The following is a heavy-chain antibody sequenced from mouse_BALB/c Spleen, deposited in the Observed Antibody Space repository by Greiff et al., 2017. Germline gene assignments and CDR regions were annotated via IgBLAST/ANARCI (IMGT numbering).Heavy chain of an antibody. CDR3: TRASYDDAY. CDR2: IRLKSNNYAT. CDR1: GFTFSNYW. V-gene: IGHV6-6*02. Sequence: EVQLQESGGGLVQPGGSMKLSCVASGFTFSNYWMNWVRQSPEKGLEWVAEIRLKSNNYATHYAESVKGRFTISRDDSKSSVYLQMNNLRAEDTGIYYCTRASYDDAYWGQGTLVTVSA. D-gene: IGHD2-14*01. J-gene: IGHJ3*01.